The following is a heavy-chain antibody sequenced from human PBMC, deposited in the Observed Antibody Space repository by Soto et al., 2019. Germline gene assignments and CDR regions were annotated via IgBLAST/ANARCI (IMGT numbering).Heavy chain of an antibody. J-gene: IGHJ4*02. V-gene: IGHV3-23*01. CDR2: ISCSGGST. D-gene: IGHD3-10*02. CDR1: GFTFSSYA. CDR3: AKEIVRGVNHYFDY. Sequence: GGSLRLSCAASGFTFSSYAMRWVRQAPGKGLEWVSAISCSGGSTYYADSVKGRFTISRDNSKNTLYLQMNSLRAEDTAVYYGAKEIVRGVNHYFDYWGQGTLVTVSS.